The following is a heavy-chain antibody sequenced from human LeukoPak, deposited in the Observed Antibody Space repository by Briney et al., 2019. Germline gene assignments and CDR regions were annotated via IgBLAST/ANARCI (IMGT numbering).Heavy chain of an antibody. V-gene: IGHV3-74*01. CDR1: GFTFSSYW. J-gene: IGHJ2*01. CDR2: MNDDGSST. CDR3: ARSGTTAYWYFDL. Sequence: QPGGSLRLSCAASGFTFSSYWMHWVRQAPGKGLVWVSHMNDDGSSTSYADSVKGRFTISRDNAKNTLYLQMNSLRAEDTAVYYCARSGTTAYWYFDLWGRGTLVTVSS. D-gene: IGHD4-17*01.